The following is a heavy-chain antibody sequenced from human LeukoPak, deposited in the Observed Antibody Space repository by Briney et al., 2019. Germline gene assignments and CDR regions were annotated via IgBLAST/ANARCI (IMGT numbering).Heavy chain of an antibody. CDR3: ARGRPYTGGWRCFDY. V-gene: IGHV1-69*13. D-gene: IGHD6-19*01. J-gene: IGHJ4*02. CDR2: IIPMFGIA. CDR1: VGTFSRNA. Sequence: SVKVSCKASVGTFSRNASSWARQAPGQGLEWMGGIIPMFGIANYAQKFQGRVTITADESTSTAYMELISLRSEDTAVYYCARGRPYTGGWRCFDYWGQGTLVTVSS.